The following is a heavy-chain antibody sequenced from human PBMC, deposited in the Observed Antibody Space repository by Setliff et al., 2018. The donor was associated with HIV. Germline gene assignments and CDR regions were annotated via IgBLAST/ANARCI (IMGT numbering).Heavy chain of an antibody. V-gene: IGHV1-18*01. CDR3: ARDVDHTMDV. CDR2: ISNYSDET. J-gene: IGHJ6*02. Sequence: ASVKVSCKSSGYTFTTDGLSWVRQAPGQGLGWMGWISNYSDETSTSKNLQGRLAMTTDTSAGTAYMELNSMRSDDTAVYYCARDVDHTMDVWGQGTTVTVSS. CDR1: GYTFTTDG.